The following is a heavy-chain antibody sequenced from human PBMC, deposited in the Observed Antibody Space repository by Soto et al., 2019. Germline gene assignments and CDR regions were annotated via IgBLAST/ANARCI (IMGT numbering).Heavy chain of an antibody. V-gene: IGHV4-59*01. CDR2: IYDSGST. D-gene: IGHD3-22*01. Sequence: SETLSLTCTVSGDSIRSYYWSWIRQPPGKGLEWIGYIYDSGSTNYNPSLKSRVTISVDTSTSQFSLKLSSVTAADTAVYYCARDRAYYESSGLYFDYWGQGTLVTVSS. CDR1: GDSIRSYY. CDR3: ARDRAYYESSGLYFDY. J-gene: IGHJ4*02.